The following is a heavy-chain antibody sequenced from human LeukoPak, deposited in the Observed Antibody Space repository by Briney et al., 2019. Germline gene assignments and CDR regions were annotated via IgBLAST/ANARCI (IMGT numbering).Heavy chain of an antibody. CDR1: GGSISSSSYY. D-gene: IGHD1-26*01. CDR2: VYYSGST. CDR3: ARHALGSFDY. J-gene: IGHJ4*02. V-gene: IGHV4-39*01. Sequence: SETLSLTCTVSGGSISSSSYYWGWIRQPPGKGLEWIGSVYYSGSTYYNPSLKSRVTISVDTSKNQFSLKLRSVTAADTAVYYCARHALGSFDYLGQGTLVTVSS.